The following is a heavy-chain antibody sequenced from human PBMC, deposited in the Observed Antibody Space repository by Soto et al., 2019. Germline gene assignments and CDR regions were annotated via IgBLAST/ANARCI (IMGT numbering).Heavy chain of an antibody. D-gene: IGHD2-15*01. Sequence: QVQLVESGGGVVQPGRSLRLSCAASGFTFSSYGMHWVRQAPGKGLEWVAVISYDGSNKYYADSVKGRFTISRENSMNTLYLQMNSLRVEYTAVYYCAKERDILVVVAPLDYWGQGTLVTVCS. J-gene: IGHJ4*02. V-gene: IGHV3-30*18. CDR1: GFTFSSYG. CDR3: AKERDILVVVAPLDY. CDR2: ISYDGSNK.